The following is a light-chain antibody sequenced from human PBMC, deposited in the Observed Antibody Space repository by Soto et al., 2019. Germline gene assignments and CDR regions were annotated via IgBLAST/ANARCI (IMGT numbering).Light chain of an antibody. Sequence: SYELTQPPSLSVAPGNTATISCGGSNIGGKSVHWYQQKPGQAPMLVIYYDSDRPSGIPERFSGSNSGNTATLTISRVEAGDEADYFCHDCDSDCDHVVFGGGTKVTVL. CDR1: NIGGKS. J-gene: IGLJ2*01. CDR2: YDS. CDR3: HDCDSDCDHVV. V-gene: IGLV3-21*04.